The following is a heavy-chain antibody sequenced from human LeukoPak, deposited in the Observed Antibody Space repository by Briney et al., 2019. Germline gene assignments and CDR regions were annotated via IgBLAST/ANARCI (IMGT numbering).Heavy chain of an antibody. V-gene: IGHV3-53*01. CDR1: GFTVNNYY. CDR3: AREAYGYYFDY. CDR2: IYRSGNT. D-gene: IGHD3-10*01. J-gene: IGHJ4*02. Sequence: GGSLRLSCAASGFTVNNYYMTWVRQAPGKGLEWVSVIYRSGNTYYADSVKGRFTISRDTSKNTLYLQMNSLRGEDTAVYHCAREAYGYYFDYWGQGTLVTVSS.